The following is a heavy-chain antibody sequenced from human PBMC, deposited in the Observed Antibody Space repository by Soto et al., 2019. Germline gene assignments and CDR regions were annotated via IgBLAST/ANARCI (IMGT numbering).Heavy chain of an antibody. Sequence: EVQLVESGGGLVKPGGSLRVSWAASGFTFRSYSMNWVRQAPGKGLEWVSSISSSSSYIYYADSVKGRFTISRDNAKNSLYLQMNSLRAEDTAVYYCARDSRSSTSFYPAWGQGTLVTVSS. D-gene: IGHD2-2*01. CDR2: ISSSSSYI. V-gene: IGHV3-21*01. CDR1: GFTFRSYS. CDR3: ARDSRSSTSFYPA. J-gene: IGHJ5*02.